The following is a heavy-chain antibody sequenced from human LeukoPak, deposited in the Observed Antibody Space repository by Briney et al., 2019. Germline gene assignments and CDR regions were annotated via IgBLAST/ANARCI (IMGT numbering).Heavy chain of an antibody. V-gene: IGHV3-23*01. J-gene: IGHJ4*02. CDR1: GFTFSSYA. CDR3: AKDQFGGLYFDY. Sequence: GGSLRLSCAASGFTFSSYAMSWVRQAPGKGLEWVSAISGSGGSTCYADSVKGRFTISRDNSKNTLYLQMNSLRAEDTAVYYCAKDQFGGLYFDYWGQGTLVTVSS. D-gene: IGHD3-10*01. CDR2: ISGSGGST.